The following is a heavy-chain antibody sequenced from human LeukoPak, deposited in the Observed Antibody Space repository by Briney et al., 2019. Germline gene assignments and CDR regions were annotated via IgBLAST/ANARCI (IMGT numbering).Heavy chain of an antibody. D-gene: IGHD6-25*01. CDR3: ARAETLAAIYFDF. V-gene: IGHV4-59*01. CDR2: IFYTGIT. Sequence: PSQSLSPTCSVSGGSISPYYCSWIRHPPGKGLGWVGYIFYTGITTYNPSLKSRVSISLDSPKNQFFLRLTSVTAADTAMYYCARAETLAAIYFDFWGQGRLVTVSS. CDR1: GGSISPYY. J-gene: IGHJ4*02.